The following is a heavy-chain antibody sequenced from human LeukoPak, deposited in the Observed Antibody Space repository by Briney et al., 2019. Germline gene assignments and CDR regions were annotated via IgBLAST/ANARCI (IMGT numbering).Heavy chain of an antibody. CDR3: ARHGHCTNGVCYSNYYYHMDV. Sequence: GESLKISCKGSGYSFASSWIGWVRQMPGKGLEWMGITYPDDSHTRYSPSFEGQITISVDKSISTAYLQWSSLKASDTAVYYCARHGHCTNGVCYSNYYYHMDVWGKGTTVTVSS. D-gene: IGHD2-8*01. J-gene: IGHJ6*03. CDR1: GYSFASSW. CDR2: TYPDDSHT. V-gene: IGHV5-51*01.